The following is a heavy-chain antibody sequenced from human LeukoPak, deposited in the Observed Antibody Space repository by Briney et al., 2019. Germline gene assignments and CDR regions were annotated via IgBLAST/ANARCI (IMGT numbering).Heavy chain of an antibody. D-gene: IGHD1-7*01. CDR3: ARRIGTSYFDY. J-gene: IGHJ4*02. V-gene: IGHV4-4*07. CDR1: GGSISSYY. Sequence: SETLSLTCTISGGSISSYYWSWIRQPAGKGLEWIGRAHTSGGTNYNPSLKSRVAISVDTSKNQFSLKLSSVTAADTAVYYCARRIGTSYFDYWGQGTLVTVSS. CDR2: AHTSGGT.